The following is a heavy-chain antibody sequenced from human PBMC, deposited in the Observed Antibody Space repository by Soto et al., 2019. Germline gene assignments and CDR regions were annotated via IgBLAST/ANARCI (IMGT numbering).Heavy chain of an antibody. V-gene: IGHV2-5*02. J-gene: IGHJ4*02. CDR2: IYWDYDE. CDR1: GFSLSTTAEG. Sequence: QITLKESGPTLVKPTQTLTLTCTFSGFSLSTTAEGVGWIRQPPGKALEWLALIYWDYDERYSPSLKSRLTITKDTSKNQVVLTMTNVDPVDTATYYCAHGSCSSADCYPNPYLDYWGQGILVTVSS. CDR3: AHGSCSSADCYPNPYLDY. D-gene: IGHD2-2*01.